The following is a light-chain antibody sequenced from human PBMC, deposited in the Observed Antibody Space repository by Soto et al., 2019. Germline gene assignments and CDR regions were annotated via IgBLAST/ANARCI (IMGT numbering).Light chain of an antibody. CDR1: SSNIGNHH. Sequence: QSVLTQPPSVSASPGHKVTISCSGTSSNIGNHHVSWYQQLPGTAPKLLIHDNDRRPSWIPDRLPGSKPGPSATLGSTGLQTGDEADYFCGTWDRSLSAGVFVPGPKVTLL. V-gene: IGLV1-51*01. J-gene: IGLJ1*01. CDR2: DND. CDR3: GTWDRSLSAGV.